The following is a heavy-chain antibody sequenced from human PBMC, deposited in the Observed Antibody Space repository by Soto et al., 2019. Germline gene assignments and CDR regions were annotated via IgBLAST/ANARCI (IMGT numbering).Heavy chain of an antibody. CDR1: GYTFTGYY. D-gene: IGHD3-9*01. Sequence: ASVKVSCKASGYTFTGYYMHWVRQAPGQGLEWMGWINPNSGGTNYAQKFQGWVTMTRDTSISTAYMELSRLRSDDTAVYSCARGGILPGYTYYYGMDVWGQGTTVTVSS. V-gene: IGHV1-2*04. J-gene: IGHJ6*02. CDR3: ARGGILPGYTYYYGMDV. CDR2: INPNSGGT.